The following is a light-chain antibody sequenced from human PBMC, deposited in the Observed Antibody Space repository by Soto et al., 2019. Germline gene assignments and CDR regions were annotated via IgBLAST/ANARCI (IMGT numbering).Light chain of an antibody. CDR3: QRYNNAPLT. V-gene: IGKV1-27*01. J-gene: IGKJ1*01. CDR1: QGITNH. Sequence: DIQMTQSPSSLSASVGDSVTITFRASQGITNHLAWYQQKPGKVPRLLIYAALTLQSGVPSRFSGSQTGTDFTLTISSLQPEDVATYYCQRYNNAPLTFGQGTKVDIK. CDR2: AAL.